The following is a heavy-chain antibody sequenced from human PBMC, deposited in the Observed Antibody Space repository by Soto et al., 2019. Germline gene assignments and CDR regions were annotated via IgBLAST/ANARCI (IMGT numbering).Heavy chain of an antibody. CDR3: TRDASRDSSARGWFDP. CDR2: ISSNSAYI. D-gene: IGHD6-13*01. CDR1: GFTFRSFT. V-gene: IGHV3-21*01. Sequence: PVGSLRLSCAGSGFTFRSFTMNWVRQAPGKGLEWVSTISSNSAYIYYTDALRGRFTISRDNAKNSLHLQMNSLRAEDTAVYYCTRDASRDSSARGWFDPWGPGTLVTVSS. J-gene: IGHJ5*02.